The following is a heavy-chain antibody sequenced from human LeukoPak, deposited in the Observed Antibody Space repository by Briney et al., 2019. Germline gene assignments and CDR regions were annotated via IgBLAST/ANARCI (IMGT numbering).Heavy chain of an antibody. CDR2: IYPGDSDT. V-gene: IGHV5-51*01. CDR3: ARQKYYYGSGSYYPTDAFDI. CDR1: GYSFTSYW. Sequence: GESLKISCKGSGYSFTSYWIGWVRQMPGKGLEWMGIIYPGDSDTRYSPSFQGQVTISADKSISTAYLQWSSLKASDTAMYYCARQKYYYGSGSYYPTDAFDIWGQGTMVTVSS. D-gene: IGHD3-10*01. J-gene: IGHJ3*02.